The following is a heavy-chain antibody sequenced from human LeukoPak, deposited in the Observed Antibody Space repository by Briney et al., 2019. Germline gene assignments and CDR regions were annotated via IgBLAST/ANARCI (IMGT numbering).Heavy chain of an antibody. V-gene: IGHV3-7*05. CDR3: VRDCGFHTFDY. CDR2: IKEDGSEK. J-gene: IGHJ4*02. Sequence: GGSLRLSCVAPGFTFTGYLMTWVRHGQGKGLEYVVKIKEDGSEKYYVDSVKGRFTTSRDNTKNSLYLQMSSLRGDDTAVYYCVRDCGFHTFDYWGQGTLVTVSS. CDR1: GFTFTGYL. D-gene: IGHD2-21*01.